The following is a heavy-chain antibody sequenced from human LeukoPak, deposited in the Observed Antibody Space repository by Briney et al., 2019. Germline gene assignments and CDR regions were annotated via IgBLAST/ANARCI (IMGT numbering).Heavy chain of an antibody. V-gene: IGHV5-51*01. J-gene: IGHJ5*02. CDR1: GYSFTSYW. Sequence: GESLKISCKGSGYSFTSYWIGWVRPMPGKGLEWMGIIYPGDSDTRYSPSFQGQVTISADKSISTAYLQWSSLKASDTAMYYCARTIHGGLLWFGEDSNWFDPWGQGTLVTVSS. D-gene: IGHD3-10*01. CDR2: IYPGDSDT. CDR3: ARTIHGGLLWFGEDSNWFDP.